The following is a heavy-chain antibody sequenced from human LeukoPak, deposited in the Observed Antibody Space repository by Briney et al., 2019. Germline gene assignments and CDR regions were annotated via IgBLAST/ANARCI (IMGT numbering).Heavy chain of an antibody. CDR2: IIPIFGTA. J-gene: IGHJ6*03. CDR3: ARGPKGFYDFNMDV. D-gene: IGHD3-3*01. Sequence: GASVKVSCKASGGTFSSYAISWVRQAPGQGLEWMGRIIPIFGTANYAQKFQGRVTITRNTSISTAYMELSSLRSEDTAVYYCARGPKGFYDFNMDVWGKGTTVTVSS. V-gene: IGHV1-69*05. CDR1: GGTFSSYA.